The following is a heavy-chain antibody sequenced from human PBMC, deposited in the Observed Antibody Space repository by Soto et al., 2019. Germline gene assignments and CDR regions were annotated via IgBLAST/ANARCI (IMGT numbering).Heavy chain of an antibody. CDR2: INPNSGGT. CDR1: GYTFTGYY. D-gene: IGHD6-6*01. J-gene: IGHJ3*02. V-gene: IGHV1-2*04. CDR3: ATDRPVRAFDI. Sequence: ASVKVSCKASGYTFTGYYMHWVRQAPGQGLEWMGWINPNSGGTNYAQKFQGWVTMTRDTSISTAYMELSSLRSDDTAVYYCATDRPVRAFDIWGQGTMVTVSS.